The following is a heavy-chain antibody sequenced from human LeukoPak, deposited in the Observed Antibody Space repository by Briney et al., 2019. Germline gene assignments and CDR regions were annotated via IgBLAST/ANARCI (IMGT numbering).Heavy chain of an antibody. CDR1: GGSINSYY. CDR2: IYYSGSP. D-gene: IGHD6-19*01. V-gene: IGHV4-59*08. Sequence: SETLSLTCTVSGGSINSYYWSWIRQPPGKGLEWVGYIYYSGSPTYNPSLKSRVATSIHTSKKHFSLKLSSVTAADTAVYYCARSIVVAGFVSDYYYYGMDVWGQGTTVTVSS. J-gene: IGHJ6*02. CDR3: ARSIVVAGFVSDYYYYGMDV.